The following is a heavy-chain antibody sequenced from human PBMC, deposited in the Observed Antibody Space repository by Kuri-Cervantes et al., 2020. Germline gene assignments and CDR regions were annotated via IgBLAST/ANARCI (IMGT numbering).Heavy chain of an antibody. V-gene: IGHV4-59*01. CDR3: ARVDSGSFYYYFDY. CDR2: IYYSGST. J-gene: IGHJ4*02. Sequence: SETLSLTCTVSGGSISSYYWSWIRQPPGKGLEWIGYIYYSGSTNYNPSLKSRVTISVDTSKNQFSLELSSVTAADTAVYYCARVDSGSFYYYFDYWGQGNLVTVSS. D-gene: IGHD1-26*01. CDR1: GGSISSYY.